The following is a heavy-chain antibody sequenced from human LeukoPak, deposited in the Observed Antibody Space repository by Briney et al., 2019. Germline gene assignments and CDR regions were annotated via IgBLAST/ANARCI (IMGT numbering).Heavy chain of an antibody. D-gene: IGHD2-15*01. CDR3: ARRAGEYSHPYDY. V-gene: IGHV3-53*01. CDR2: IYSGGKT. J-gene: IGHJ4*02. CDR1: GFTVSSNS. Sequence: GGSLRLSCTVSGFTVSSNSWSWVRQAPGKGLEWVSFIYSGGKTHSSDSVKGRFAISRDNSKNTLYLQMSSLRAEDTAIYYCARRAGEYSHPYDYWGQGTLVTVSS.